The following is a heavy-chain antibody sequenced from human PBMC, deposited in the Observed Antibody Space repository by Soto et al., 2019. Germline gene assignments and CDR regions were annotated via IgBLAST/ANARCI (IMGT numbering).Heavy chain of an antibody. CDR1: GYSFTSYW. J-gene: IGHJ6*02. V-gene: IGHV5-51*01. CDR2: IYPGDSDT. Sequence: GESLKISCKGSGYSFTSYWIGWVRQMPGKGLEWMGNIYPGDSDTRYSPSFQGQVTISVDKFINTAYLQWSSLKASDNAMYYCGTASTNYYYYYGRDAWGQGTRVTVSS. CDR3: GTASTNYYYYYGRDA.